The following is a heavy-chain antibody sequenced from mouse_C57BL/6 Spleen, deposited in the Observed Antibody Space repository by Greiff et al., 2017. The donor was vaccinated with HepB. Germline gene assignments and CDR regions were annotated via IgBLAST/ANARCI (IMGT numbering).Heavy chain of an antibody. D-gene: IGHD3-1*01. J-gene: IGHJ2*01. CDR3: ARGWGLRGFDY. Sequence: EVQLVESEGGLVQPGSSMKLSCTASGFTFSDYYMAWVRQVPEKGLEWVANINYDGSSTYYLDSLKSRFIISRDNAKNILYLQMSSLKSEDTATYYCARGWGLRGFDYWGQGTTLTVSS. V-gene: IGHV5-16*01. CDR2: INYDGSST. CDR1: GFTFSDYY.